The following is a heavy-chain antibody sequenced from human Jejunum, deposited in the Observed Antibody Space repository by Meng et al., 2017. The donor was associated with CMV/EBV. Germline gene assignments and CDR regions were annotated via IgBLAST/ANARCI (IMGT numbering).Heavy chain of an antibody. J-gene: IGHJ4*02. V-gene: IGHV2-5*02. CDR2: IYWDDDK. Sequence: TFSGFSLTTTRGGGGWSRQRTGKALEWLALIYWDDDKRYSPSLKNRLTITKHTSQNQVVLTMTNMDPVDTATYYCAHRPKSATTFDYWGQGTLVTVSS. CDR3: AHRPKSATTFDY. D-gene: IGHD1-7*01. CDR1: GFSLTTTRGG.